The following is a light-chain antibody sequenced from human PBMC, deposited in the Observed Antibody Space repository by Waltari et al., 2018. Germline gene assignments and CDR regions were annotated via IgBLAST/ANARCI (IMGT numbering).Light chain of an antibody. Sequence: QSALTQPASVSGSPGQSITISCTGTSNDVGLYNLVSWYQHHPGKVPTLIIYEVNRRPSGVSNRFSCSKSGNTASRTVSGLLAEDEADYFCSSYTTHTPVVFGGGTKLTVL. CDR1: SNDVGLYNL. CDR3: SSYTTHTPVV. J-gene: IGLJ3*02. CDR2: EVN. V-gene: IGLV2-23*02.